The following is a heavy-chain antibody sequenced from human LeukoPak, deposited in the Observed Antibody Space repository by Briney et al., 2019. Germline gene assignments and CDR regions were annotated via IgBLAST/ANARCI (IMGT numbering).Heavy chain of an antibody. CDR3: AREGGNGWYSGWFDP. CDR1: GFTFSSYW. Sequence: GGSLRLSCAASGFTFSSYWMSWVRQAPGKGLEWVANIRKDGSEKKYVDSVKGRFTISRDNAENLLYLEMNSLRAEDTAVYYCAREGGNGWYSGWFDPWGQGILVTVSS. CDR2: IRKDGSEK. D-gene: IGHD6-19*01. J-gene: IGHJ5*02. V-gene: IGHV3-7*01.